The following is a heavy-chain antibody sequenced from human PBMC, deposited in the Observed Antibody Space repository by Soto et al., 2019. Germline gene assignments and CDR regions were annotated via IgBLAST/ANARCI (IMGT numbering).Heavy chain of an antibody. Sequence: EVQLVQSGAEVKKPGESLKISCKGSGYSFTSYWIGWVRQMPGTGLECMGIIYPGDSDTRYSPSFQGQVTISADKSISTADLQWSSLKDSDTAMYYCASSTGPHEQLVPVYFDYWGQGTLVTVSA. V-gene: IGHV5-51*01. D-gene: IGHD6-6*01. CDR2: IYPGDSDT. J-gene: IGHJ4*02. CDR1: GYSFTSYW. CDR3: ASSTGPHEQLVPVYFDY.